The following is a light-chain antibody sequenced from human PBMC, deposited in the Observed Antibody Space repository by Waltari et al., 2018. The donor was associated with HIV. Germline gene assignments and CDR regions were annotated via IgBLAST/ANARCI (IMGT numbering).Light chain of an antibody. CDR1: QSISTY. J-gene: IGKJ4*01. CDR3: QQRVNWPLT. CDR2: DAS. Sequence: VLTQSPATLSLSPGEIATLSCRASQSISTYLAWYQQKPGQAPRLLVYDASNRATGIPHRFSGRGSGTDFTLTISSLEPEDFAVYYCQQRVNWPLTFGGGTKVEIK. V-gene: IGKV3-11*01.